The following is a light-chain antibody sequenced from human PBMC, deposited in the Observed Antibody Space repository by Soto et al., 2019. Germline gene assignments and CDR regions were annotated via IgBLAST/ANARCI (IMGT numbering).Light chain of an antibody. CDR1: SSNIGINY. CDR2: RNN. V-gene: IGLV1-47*01. J-gene: IGLJ2*01. CDR3: AAWDDSMSVL. Sequence: QSVLTQSPSASGTPGQRVTISCSGSSSNIGINYVYWYQQLPGTAPKLLIYRNNQRPSGVPDRFSGSKSGTSASLDISGLRSEDEADYYCAAWDDSMSVLFGGGTKLTVL.